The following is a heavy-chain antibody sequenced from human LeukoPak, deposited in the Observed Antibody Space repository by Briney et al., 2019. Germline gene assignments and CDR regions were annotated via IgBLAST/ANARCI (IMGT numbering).Heavy chain of an antibody. V-gene: IGHV4-39*07. Sequence: SETLSLPCTVSGGSISSSSYYWGWIRQPPGKGLEWIGSIYYSGSTYYNPSLKSRVTISVDTSKNQFSLKLSSVTAADTAVYYCWTTYYDFWSGYFHFDYWGQGTLVTVSS. CDR1: GGSISSSSYY. D-gene: IGHD3-3*01. J-gene: IGHJ4*02. CDR2: IYYSGST. CDR3: WTTYYDFWSGYFHFDY.